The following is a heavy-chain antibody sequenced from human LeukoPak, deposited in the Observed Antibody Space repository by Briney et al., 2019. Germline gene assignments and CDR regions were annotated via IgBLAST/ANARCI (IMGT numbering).Heavy chain of an antibody. J-gene: IGHJ5*02. CDR2: IWYDGSNK. V-gene: IGHV3-33*01. D-gene: IGHD3-9*01. Sequence: GSLRLSCAASGFTFSSYGMHWVRQARGKGLEWVAVIWYDGSNKYYADSVKGRFTISRDNPKNTLYLQMNSLRAEDTAVYYCASSPDNNWFDPWGQGTLVTVSS. CDR1: GFTFSSYG. CDR3: ASSPDNNWFDP.